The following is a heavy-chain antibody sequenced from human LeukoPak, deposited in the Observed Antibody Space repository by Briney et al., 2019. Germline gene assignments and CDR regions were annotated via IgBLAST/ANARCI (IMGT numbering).Heavy chain of an antibody. D-gene: IGHD5-12*01. CDR2: ISAYNGNT. V-gene: IGHV1-18*01. CDR3: ARDNLDVEMATIGPDSDSDY. Sequence: ASVTVSCKASGYTFTSYGISWVRQAPGQGLEWMGWISAYNGNTNYAQKLQGRVTMTTDTSTSTAYMELRSLRSDDTAVYYCARDNLDVEMATIGPDSDSDYWGQGTLVTVSS. CDR1: GYTFTSYG. J-gene: IGHJ4*02.